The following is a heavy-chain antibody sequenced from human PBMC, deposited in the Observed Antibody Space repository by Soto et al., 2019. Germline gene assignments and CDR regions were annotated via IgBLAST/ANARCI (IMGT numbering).Heavy chain of an antibody. V-gene: IGHV3-30-3*01. CDR1: GFTFSSFG. J-gene: IGHJ4*02. Sequence: GGSLRLSCAASGFTFSSFGMHWVRQAPGKGLEWVSVISYDGSSKFYVDSVKGQFTISRDNSKSTLYLQMNSLGTEDTAVYYCARGPFSSGWWFDYWGQGTLVTVSS. D-gene: IGHD6-19*01. CDR2: ISYDGSSK. CDR3: ARGPFSSGWWFDY.